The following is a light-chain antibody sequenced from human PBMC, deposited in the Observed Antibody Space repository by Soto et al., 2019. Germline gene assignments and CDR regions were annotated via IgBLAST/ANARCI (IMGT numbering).Light chain of an antibody. V-gene: IGKV3-20*01. CDR1: QSVPGSS. J-gene: IGKJ1*01. Sequence: EIVLTQSPGTLSLSPGERATLSCRASQSVPGSSLAWYQQRPGQAPRLLIYGASSRVTGIPDRFRGSGSGTDCTLTISRLEPEDFAVYYCQQYGGSPGTFGQGTKVEIK. CDR2: GAS. CDR3: QQYGGSPGT.